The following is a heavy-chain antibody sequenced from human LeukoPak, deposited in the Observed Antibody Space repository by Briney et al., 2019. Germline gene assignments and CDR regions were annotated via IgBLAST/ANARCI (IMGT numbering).Heavy chain of an antibody. V-gene: IGHV3-21*01. J-gene: IGHJ4*02. CDR3: ARGAGQQLGTFDY. CDR1: GFTFSDYT. D-gene: IGHD6-13*01. CDR2: ISGSGTYI. Sequence: GGSLRLSCAASGFTFSDYTMNWVRQAPGKGLEWVSSISGSGTYIYHADSVKGRFTISRDNAKNSLYLQMNSLRAEDTAVYYCARGAGQQLGTFDYWGQGTLVTVSS.